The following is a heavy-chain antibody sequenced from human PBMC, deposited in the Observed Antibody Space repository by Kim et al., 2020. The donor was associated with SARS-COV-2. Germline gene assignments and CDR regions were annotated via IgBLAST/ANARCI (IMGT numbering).Heavy chain of an antibody. Sequence: GGSLRLSCAASGFSFSIYPMTWVRQAPGKGLDWVSYISGGSTTIYYAESVKGRFTISRDNAKNSLFLQMNSLGEEDTAVYYCARDMGITGADDSWGQGTLVTVSS. D-gene: IGHD6-13*01. V-gene: IGHV3-48*02. CDR1: GFSFSIYP. CDR2: ISGGSTTI. CDR3: ARDMGITGADDS. J-gene: IGHJ4*02.